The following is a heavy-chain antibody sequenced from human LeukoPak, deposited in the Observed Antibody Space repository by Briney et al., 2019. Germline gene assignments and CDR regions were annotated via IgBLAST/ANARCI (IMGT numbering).Heavy chain of an antibody. Sequence: PSETLSLTCTVSGGSISSGGYYWSWIRQHPGKGLEWIGYIYYSGSTYYNPSLKSRVAISVDTSKNQFSLKLSSVTAADTAVYYCARDEAALFIDYWGQGTLVTVSS. V-gene: IGHV4-31*03. CDR3: ARDEAALFIDY. J-gene: IGHJ4*02. CDR1: GGSISSGGYY. D-gene: IGHD6-6*01. CDR2: IYYSGST.